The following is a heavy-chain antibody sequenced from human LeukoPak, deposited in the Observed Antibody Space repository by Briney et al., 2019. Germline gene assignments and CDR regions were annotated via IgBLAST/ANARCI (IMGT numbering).Heavy chain of an antibody. CDR3: ARDSGYNCSWDYCDY. D-gene: IGHD6-13*01. Sequence: GGSLRLSCGACGFHVSSNYMLWVRQAPGKGLEWVSVLYSGGSTYYADSVKGRFSISRDNPKNTLYLQMNSLRAKDTAVYYCARDSGYNCSWDYCDYGGQGTLVTVSS. CDR2: LYSGGST. J-gene: IGHJ4*02. CDR1: GFHVSSNY. V-gene: IGHV3-66*01.